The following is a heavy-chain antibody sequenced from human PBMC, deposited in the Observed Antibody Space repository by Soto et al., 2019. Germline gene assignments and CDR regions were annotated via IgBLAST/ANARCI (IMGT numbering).Heavy chain of an antibody. Sequence: QVQLVQSGAEVKKPGSSVKVSCKASGGTFSSYAISWVRQAPGQGLEWMGGIIPIFGKANYAQKFQGRVTITADESTSTAYMGLSSLRSEDTAGYYCARDRPTYYYGSGASHNWFESWGQGTLVTVSS. CDR3: ARDRPTYYYGSGASHNWFES. J-gene: IGHJ5*01. V-gene: IGHV1-69*19. D-gene: IGHD3-10*01. CDR2: IIPIFGKA. CDR1: GGTFSSYA.